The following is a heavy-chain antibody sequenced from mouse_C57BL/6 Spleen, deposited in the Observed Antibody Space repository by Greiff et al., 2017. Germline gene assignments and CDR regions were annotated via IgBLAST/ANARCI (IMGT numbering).Heavy chain of an antibody. CDR3: ARDGALYAYDY. CDR2: INYDGSST. Sequence: EVMLVESEGGLVQPGSSMKLSCTASGFTFSDYYMAWVRQVPEKGLEWVANINYDGSSTYYLDSLKSRFIISRDNAKNILYLQMSSLKSEDTATYYCARDGALYAYDYWGQGTTLTVSS. CDR1: GFTFSDYY. J-gene: IGHJ2*01. V-gene: IGHV5-16*01. D-gene: IGHD2-3*01.